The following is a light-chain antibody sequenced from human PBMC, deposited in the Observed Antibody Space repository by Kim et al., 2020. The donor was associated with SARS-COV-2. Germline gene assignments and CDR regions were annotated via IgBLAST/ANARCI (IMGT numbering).Light chain of an antibody. CDR2: QDS. V-gene: IGLV3-1*01. CDR1: KLGDKY. CDR3: QASACRLFL. Sequence: SYELTQPPSVSVSPVQTASITCSGDKLGDKYACXYQQKPGQSPVLFIYQDSKRPSGIPDRFSGSNSGSPATLTINAPQAMDEAAYYFQASACRLFLFVTG. J-gene: IGLJ1*01.